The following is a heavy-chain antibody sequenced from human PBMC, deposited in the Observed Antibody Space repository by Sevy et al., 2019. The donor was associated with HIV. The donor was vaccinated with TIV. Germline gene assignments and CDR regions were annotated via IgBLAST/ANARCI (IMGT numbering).Heavy chain of an antibody. CDR3: ARGRVGATTSYYFDY. J-gene: IGHJ4*02. Sequence: GGSLRLSCAASGFTFSSYAMHWVRQAPGKGLEWVGFIWHDGSQKYYADSVRGRFTFSRDNSKNTLFLQVGSLRAEDTAVYYCARGRVGATTSYYFDYWGQGTLVTVSS. CDR1: GFTFSSYA. D-gene: IGHD1-26*01. CDR2: IWHDGSQK. V-gene: IGHV3-33*01.